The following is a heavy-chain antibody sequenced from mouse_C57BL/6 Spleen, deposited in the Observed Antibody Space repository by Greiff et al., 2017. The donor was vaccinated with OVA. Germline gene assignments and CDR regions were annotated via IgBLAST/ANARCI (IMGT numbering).Heavy chain of an antibody. V-gene: IGHV1-80*01. CDR1: GYAFSSYW. J-gene: IGHJ3*01. CDR3: ARRDDGYSSGFAY. CDR2: IYPGDGDT. D-gene: IGHD2-3*01. Sequence: QVQLKESGAELVQPGASVKISCKASGYAFSSYWMNWVKQRPGKGLAWIGQIYPGDGDTNYNGKFKGKATLTADKSSSTAYMQRSSLTAEDSAVYFCARRDDGYSSGFAYWGQGTLVTVSA.